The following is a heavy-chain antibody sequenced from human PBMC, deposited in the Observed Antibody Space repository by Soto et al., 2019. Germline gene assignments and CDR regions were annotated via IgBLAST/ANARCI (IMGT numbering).Heavy chain of an antibody. Sequence: SGPTLVNPTQTLTMTCTVSGFSLSTTEVRVSWLRQPPGKALEWLARIDWNDQKFYNTFLKTRLTISKDTSKNQVVLTMTNMDPADTGTYYCARSYCTSDNCHLGYRFDPWGQGTLVTVSS. D-gene: IGHD2-8*02. CDR1: GFSLSTTEVR. CDR2: IDWNDQK. J-gene: IGHJ5*02. V-gene: IGHV2-70*04. CDR3: ARSYCTSDNCHLGYRFDP.